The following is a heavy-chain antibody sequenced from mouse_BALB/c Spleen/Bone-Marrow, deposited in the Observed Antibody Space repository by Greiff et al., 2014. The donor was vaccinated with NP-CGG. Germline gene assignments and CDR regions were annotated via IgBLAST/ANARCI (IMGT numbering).Heavy chain of an antibody. CDR2: ISTYNGNT. D-gene: IGHD2-4*01. Sequence: SGPEVVRPGVSVKISCKGSGYTFTDYAMHWVKQSHAKSLEWIGVISTYNGNTNYNQKFRGKATMTVDKSSSTAYMELARMTSEDSAIYYCARSTMITTYAMDYWGQGTSVTVSS. CDR1: GYTFTDYA. J-gene: IGHJ4*01. V-gene: IGHV1-67*01. CDR3: ARSTMITTYAMDY.